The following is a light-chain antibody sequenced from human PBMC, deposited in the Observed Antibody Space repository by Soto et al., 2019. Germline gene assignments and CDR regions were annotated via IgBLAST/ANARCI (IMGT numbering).Light chain of an antibody. J-gene: IGLJ7*01. V-gene: IGLV1-40*01. CDR2: GNS. CDR1: SSNIGAGYD. CDR3: QSYDSSLSVGV. Sequence: QSVLTQPPSVSGAPGQRVTISCTGSSSNIGAGYDVHWYQQLPGTAPKLLIYGNSNRPSGVPDRFSGSKSGTSASLAITGLHAEDEADYYCQSYDSSLSVGVFGGGTQLTVL.